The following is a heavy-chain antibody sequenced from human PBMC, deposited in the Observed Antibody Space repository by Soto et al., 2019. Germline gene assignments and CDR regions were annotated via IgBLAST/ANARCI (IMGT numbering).Heavy chain of an antibody. CDR3: ARGGYSSSEVYYYGMDV. J-gene: IGHJ6*02. CDR1: GFTFSSYA. D-gene: IGHD6-6*01. Sequence: QVQLVESGGGVVQPRRSLRLSCAASGFTFSSYAMHWVRQAPGKGLEWVAVISYDGSNKYYADSVKGRFTISRDNSKKTLYLQMNSLRAEDTAVYYCARGGYSSSEVYYYGMDVWGQGTTVTVSS. V-gene: IGHV3-30-3*01. CDR2: ISYDGSNK.